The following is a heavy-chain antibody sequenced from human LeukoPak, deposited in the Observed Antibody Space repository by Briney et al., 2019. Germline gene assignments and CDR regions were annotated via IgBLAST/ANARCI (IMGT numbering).Heavy chain of an antibody. V-gene: IGHV1-18*01. CDR2: ISAYNGNT. D-gene: IGHD6-19*01. CDR1: GYTFTSYG. J-gene: IGHJ4*02. Sequence: ASVKVSCKASGYTFTSYGISWVRQAPGQGLEWMGWISAYNGNTNYAQKLQGRVTMTTDTSTSTAYMELGSLRSDDTAVYYCARDRSLRRGWYAAENDYWGQGTLVTVSS. CDR3: ARDRSLRRGWYAAENDY.